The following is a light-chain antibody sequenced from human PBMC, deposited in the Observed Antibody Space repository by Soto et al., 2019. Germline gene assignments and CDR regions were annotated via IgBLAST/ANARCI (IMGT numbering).Light chain of an antibody. CDR1: SSDVGGYKY. J-gene: IGLJ2*01. Sequence: QSALTQPASVSGSPGQAITISCTGTSSDVGGYKYVSWYQQHPGKAPKLMIYDVSNRPSGVSNRFSGSKSGNTASLTISGLQAEDEADYDCSSYTSNRNLVVFGGGTKVTVL. CDR2: DVS. V-gene: IGLV2-14*01. CDR3: SSYTSNRNLVV.